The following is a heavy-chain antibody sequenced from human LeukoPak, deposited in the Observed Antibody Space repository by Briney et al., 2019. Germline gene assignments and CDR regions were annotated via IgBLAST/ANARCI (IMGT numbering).Heavy chain of an antibody. D-gene: IGHD5-12*01. J-gene: IGHJ3*02. Sequence: GGSLRLSCAASGFTFSSYWMHWVRQAPGKGLVWVSRINSDGSSTSYADSVKGRFTISRDNSKNTLYLQMNSLRAEDTAVYYCAKEPNEIVATIWYAFDIWGQGTMVTVSS. CDR3: AKEPNEIVATIWYAFDI. CDR1: GFTFSSYW. V-gene: IGHV3-74*01. CDR2: INSDGSST.